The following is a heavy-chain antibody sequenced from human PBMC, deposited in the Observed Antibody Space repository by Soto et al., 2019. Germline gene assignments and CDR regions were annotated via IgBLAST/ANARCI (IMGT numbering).Heavy chain of an antibody. J-gene: IGHJ5*02. Sequence: GASVKVSCKASGYTFSTYDITWVRQATGQGLEWMGWVNPNSGYTGYAQSFQGRVTMTRDTSISTVYMELSSLRSEDTAVYYCARDRLPPTRWFDPWGQGTLVTVSS. CDR2: VNPNSGYT. CDR1: GYTFSTYD. CDR3: ARDRLPPTRWFDP. V-gene: IGHV1-8*01. D-gene: IGHD4-17*01.